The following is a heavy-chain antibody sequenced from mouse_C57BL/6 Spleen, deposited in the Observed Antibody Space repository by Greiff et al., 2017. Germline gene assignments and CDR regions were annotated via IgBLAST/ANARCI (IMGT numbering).Heavy chain of an antibody. CDR2: ISSGGSYT. D-gene: IGHD1-1*01. Sequence: GFTFSSYGMSWVRQTPDKRLEWVATISSGGSYTYYPDSVKGRFTISRDNAKNTLYLQMSSLKSEDTAMYYCARPTVGWYFDVWGTGTTVTVSS. V-gene: IGHV5-6*01. J-gene: IGHJ1*03. CDR1: GFTFSSYG. CDR3: ARPTVGWYFDV.